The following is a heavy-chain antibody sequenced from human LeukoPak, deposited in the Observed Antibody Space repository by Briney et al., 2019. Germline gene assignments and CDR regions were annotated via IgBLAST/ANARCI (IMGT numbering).Heavy chain of an antibody. CDR1: GFTFSSYS. D-gene: IGHD3-9*01. V-gene: IGHV3-21*01. Sequence: GGSLRLSGAASGFTFSSYSMSWVRQARGKGLEWVSSISSGGDYIYYADSVKGRFTTSRDNAKNSLSLQLNSLRVEDTAVYYCARGHYDVLAASYKWTPDYWGQGTLVTVSS. CDR3: ARGHYDVLAASYKWTPDY. J-gene: IGHJ4*02. CDR2: ISSGGDYI.